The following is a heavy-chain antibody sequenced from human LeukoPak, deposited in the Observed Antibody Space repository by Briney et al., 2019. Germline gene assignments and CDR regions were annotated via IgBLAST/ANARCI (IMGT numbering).Heavy chain of an antibody. Sequence: PGGSLRLSCAASGFTFTNYAMHWVRQAPGKGLEWVAVISHTKNNKYYADSVKGRFAISRDNFNNALYLQMNSLRPEDTAVYYCARDGYDILTGYYAYHLDSWGQGTLVTVSS. J-gene: IGHJ4*02. CDR1: GFTFTNYA. V-gene: IGHV3-30*09. CDR3: ARDGYDILTGYYAYHLDS. CDR2: ISHTKNNK. D-gene: IGHD3-9*01.